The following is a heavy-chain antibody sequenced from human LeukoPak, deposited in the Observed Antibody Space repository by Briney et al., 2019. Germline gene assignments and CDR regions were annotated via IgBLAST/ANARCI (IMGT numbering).Heavy chain of an antibody. J-gene: IGHJ4*02. Sequence: ASAKVSCKASGYTFTNYTINWVRLAPGQGLEWMGWIDTNTRNPTYAQGFAGRFVFSLDTSVTTTYLQISSLRAEDTAVYYCTRGRDTTGYFVYCGQGTLVTVSS. CDR2: IDTNTRNP. CDR1: GYTFTNYT. D-gene: IGHD3-22*01. CDR3: TRGRDTTGYFVY. V-gene: IGHV7-4-1*02.